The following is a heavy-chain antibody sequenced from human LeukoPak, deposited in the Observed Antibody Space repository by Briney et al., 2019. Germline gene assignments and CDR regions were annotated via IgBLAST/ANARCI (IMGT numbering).Heavy chain of an antibody. Sequence: SETLSLTCTVSGGSISNYYWSWIRQPPGKGLEWIGYIYHTGITNYNPSLKSRVTISVDTSKNQLSLKLRSVTAADTAVYYCARHQRGNSDAFDIWGQGTMLTVSS. D-gene: IGHD4-23*01. CDR3: ARHQRGNSDAFDI. CDR2: IYHTGIT. V-gene: IGHV4-59*01. J-gene: IGHJ3*02. CDR1: GGSISNYY.